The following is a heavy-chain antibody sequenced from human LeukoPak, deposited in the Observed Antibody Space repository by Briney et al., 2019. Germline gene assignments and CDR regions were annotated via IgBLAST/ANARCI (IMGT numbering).Heavy chain of an antibody. Sequence: TTSETLSLTCAVYGGSFSGYYWSWIRQPPGKGLEWIGEINHSGSTNYNPSLKSRVTISVDTSKNQFSLKLSSVTAADTAVYYCARGSPGDGFFDYWGQGTLVTVSS. V-gene: IGHV4-34*01. CDR2: INHSGST. D-gene: IGHD2-21*02. CDR3: ARGSPGDGFFDY. J-gene: IGHJ4*02. CDR1: GGSFSGYY.